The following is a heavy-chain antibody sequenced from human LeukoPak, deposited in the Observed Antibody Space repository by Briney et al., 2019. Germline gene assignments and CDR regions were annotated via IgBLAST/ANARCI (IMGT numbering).Heavy chain of an antibody. CDR2: ISHDGGTK. CDR3: ARARGRWHLLPLDF. Sequence: PGGSLRLSCAASGFSFSNFAIHWVRRAPGKGLEWLAVISHDGGTKHYADSVKGRFTISRDNSNNSLSLQMNSLSAEDTAVYYCARARGRWHLLPLDFWGQGTLVTVSS. CDR1: GFSFSNFA. J-gene: IGHJ4*02. D-gene: IGHD1-26*01. V-gene: IGHV3-30*04.